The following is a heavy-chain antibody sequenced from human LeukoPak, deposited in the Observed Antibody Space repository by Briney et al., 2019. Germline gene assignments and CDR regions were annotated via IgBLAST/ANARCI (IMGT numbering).Heavy chain of an antibody. J-gene: IGHJ4*02. Sequence: SETLSLTCTVSGGSISSYYWSWIRQPPGKGLEWIGYIYYSGSTNYNPSLKSRVTISVDTSKNQFSPKLSSVTAADTAVYYCARAVGATYFDYWGQGTLVTVSS. CDR1: GGSISSYY. CDR3: ARAVGATYFDY. D-gene: IGHD1-26*01. V-gene: IGHV4-59*01. CDR2: IYYSGST.